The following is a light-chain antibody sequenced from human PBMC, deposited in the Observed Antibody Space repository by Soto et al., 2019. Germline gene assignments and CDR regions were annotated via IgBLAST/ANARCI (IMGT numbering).Light chain of an antibody. Sequence: EIVLTQSPATLSSFPGDRVTLSCRASQAVNTRLAWYQHKPGQAPRLLIYLASNRAAGVPARFSGSGSGTDFTLTISNVEHEDFAVYYCHQCQSWPRTFGQGTKVDIK. V-gene: IGKV3-11*01. J-gene: IGKJ1*01. CDR2: LAS. CDR3: HQCQSWPRT. CDR1: QAVNTR.